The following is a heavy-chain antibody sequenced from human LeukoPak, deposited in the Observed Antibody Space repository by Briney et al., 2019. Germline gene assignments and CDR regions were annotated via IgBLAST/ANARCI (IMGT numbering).Heavy chain of an antibody. V-gene: IGHV5-51*01. J-gene: IGHJ4*02. CDR2: IYPGDSDT. CDR3: ARGGTYYDILTGYYIDY. CDR1: GYSFTSYW. Sequence: GESLKISCKGSGYSFTSYWIGWGRQLPGKGLEWMGIIYPGDSDTRYSPSFQGQVTISADKSISTAYLQWSSLKASDTAMHYCARGGTYYDILTGYYIDYWGQGTLVTVSS. D-gene: IGHD3-9*01.